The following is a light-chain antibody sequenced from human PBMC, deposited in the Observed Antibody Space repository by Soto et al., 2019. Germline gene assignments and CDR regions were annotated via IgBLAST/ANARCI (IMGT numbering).Light chain of an antibody. CDR1: QSISSK. J-gene: IGKJ1*01. Sequence: EIVMTQSPATLSVSPGEGATLSCRASQSISSKLAWYQQKPGQAPRLLIYGASTRATGVPARLSGSGSGTEFTLTISSLQSEDLAVYYCQHYNDWRWTFGQGTKVEIK. CDR2: GAS. CDR3: QHYNDWRWT. V-gene: IGKV3-15*01.